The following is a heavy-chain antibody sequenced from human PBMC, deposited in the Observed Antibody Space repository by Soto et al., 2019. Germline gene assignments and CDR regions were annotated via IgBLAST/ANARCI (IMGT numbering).Heavy chain of an antibody. CDR3: SRYRRVGYFDY. Sequence: QVQLVQSGAEVTKPGASVKVSCKASNYTFSTYGITWVRQAPGQGFEWVGWISGYNVNTNYAKKFQGRVTLATDTSASTAYMELRSLRSDDTAVYYCSRYRRVGYFDYRVQGTLVTVSS. J-gene: IGHJ4*02. V-gene: IGHV1-18*01. CDR2: ISGYNVNT. CDR1: NYTFSTYG. D-gene: IGHD1-26*01.